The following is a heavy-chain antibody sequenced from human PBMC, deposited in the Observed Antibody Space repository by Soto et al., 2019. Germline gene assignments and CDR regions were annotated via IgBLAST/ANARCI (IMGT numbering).Heavy chain of an antibody. Sequence: SETLSLTCAVSGAPITSNNWWAWLRRSPGKGLEWIGEIHHSETTNYNPSLNSRVSISVDKSKNQFSLNLNSVTAADTAVYYCARSRGNFYYDSSGQINYYYYYGMDVWGQGTTVTVSS. CDR3: ARSRGNFYYDSSGQINYYYYYGMDV. V-gene: IGHV4-4*02. J-gene: IGHJ6*02. CDR2: IHHSETT. CDR1: GAPITSNNW. D-gene: IGHD3-22*01.